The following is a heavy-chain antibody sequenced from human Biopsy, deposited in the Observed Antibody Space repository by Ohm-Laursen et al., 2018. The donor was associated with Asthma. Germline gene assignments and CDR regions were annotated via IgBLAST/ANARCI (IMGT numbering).Heavy chain of an antibody. J-gene: IGHJ4*02. Sequence: SDTLSLTCIVYGGSISSFYWSWIRQSPEKGLEWMGYVYWTGSTNYNPSLKSRITMSADTSKNRMFLELTSVTAADTAIYYCVRAVRNEQWLAPFDYWGQGKPVTVSS. CDR2: VYWTGST. V-gene: IGHV4-59*07. D-gene: IGHD6-19*01. CDR3: VRAVRNEQWLAPFDY. CDR1: GGSISSFY.